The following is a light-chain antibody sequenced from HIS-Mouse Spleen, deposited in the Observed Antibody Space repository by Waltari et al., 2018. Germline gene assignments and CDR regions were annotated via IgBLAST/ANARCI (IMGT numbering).Light chain of an antibody. CDR3: CSYAGSSTYV. J-gene: IGLJ1*01. CDR1: SGSVGVNTL. CDR2: EGS. V-gene: IGLV2-23*01. Sequence: QPPLTQPPPGSGPPEQPTTFPCTEPSGSVGVNTLSSGYQQHQGKAPKLMIYEGSKRPSGVSNRFSGSKSGNTASLTISGLQAEDEADYYCCSYAGSSTYVFGTRTKVTVL.